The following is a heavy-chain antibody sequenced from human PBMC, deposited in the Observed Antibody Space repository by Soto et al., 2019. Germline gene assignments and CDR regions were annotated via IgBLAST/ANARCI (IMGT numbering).Heavy chain of an antibody. Sequence: GGALRLSCAASGFTFSRYAMHWVRQAPGKGLEWVAVISYDGSNKYYADSVKGRFTISRDNSKNTLYLQMNSLRAEDTAVYYCARDARNFDYWGQGTLVTVSS. V-gene: IGHV3-30-3*01. D-gene: IGHD6-6*01. J-gene: IGHJ4*02. CDR3: ARDARNFDY. CDR1: GFTFSRYA. CDR2: ISYDGSNK.